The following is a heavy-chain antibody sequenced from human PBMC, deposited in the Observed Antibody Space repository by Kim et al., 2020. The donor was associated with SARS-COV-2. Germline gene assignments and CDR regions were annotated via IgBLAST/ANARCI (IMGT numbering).Heavy chain of an antibody. D-gene: IGHD4-4*01. CDR3: ARDSGNTLDY. Sequence: STYYNPSLKSRVTISVDTSKNQFSLKLSSVTAADTAVYYCARDSGNTLDYWGQGTLVTVSS. V-gene: IGHV4-31*02. J-gene: IGHJ4*01. CDR2: ST.